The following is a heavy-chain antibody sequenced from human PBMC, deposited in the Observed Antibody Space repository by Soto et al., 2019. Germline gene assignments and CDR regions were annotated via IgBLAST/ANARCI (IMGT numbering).Heavy chain of an antibody. CDR1: CDSISSYY. V-gene: IGHV4-59*01. Sequence: QVQLQESGPGLVKPSETLSLTGAVSCDSISSYYCMLIRQPPGKGLESIGYLYYGVSANYNPSLKSRVTLSVDTSTNQCSLTLSSMTAADKAVYYCALRSMAVVPEYWGQGTLVTVSS. CDR2: LYYGVSA. D-gene: IGHD3-22*01. CDR3: ALRSMAVVPEY. J-gene: IGHJ4*02.